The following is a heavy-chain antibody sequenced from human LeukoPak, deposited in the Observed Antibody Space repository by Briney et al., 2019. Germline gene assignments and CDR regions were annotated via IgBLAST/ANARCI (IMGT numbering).Heavy chain of an antibody. D-gene: IGHD2-2*01. CDR3: ARDEGVPAAVYYYYYGMDV. CDR2: IISSSSNI. V-gene: IGHV3-48*01. Sequence: GGSLRLSCSASGFTFNSYSRNWVPPAPGKGLEWVSYIISSSSNIYYAASVKGPIPISRDNAKNPLYLRMNSLRAEDTAVYYCARDEGVPAAVYYYYYGMDVWGQGTTVTVSS. CDR1: GFTFNSYS. J-gene: IGHJ6*02.